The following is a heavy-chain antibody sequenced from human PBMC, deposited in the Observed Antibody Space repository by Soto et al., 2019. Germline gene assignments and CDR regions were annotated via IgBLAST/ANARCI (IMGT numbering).Heavy chain of an antibody. CDR3: ARDAGSSSSGPVNWFDP. Sequence: PGGSLRLSWAASGFTFSSYSMNWVRQAPGKGLEWVSSISSSSSYIYYADSVKGRFTISRDNAKNSLYLQMNSLRAEDTAVYYCARDAGSSSSGPVNWFDPWGQGTLVTVSS. CDR2: ISSSSSYI. V-gene: IGHV3-21*01. CDR1: GFTFSSYS. J-gene: IGHJ5*02. D-gene: IGHD6-6*01.